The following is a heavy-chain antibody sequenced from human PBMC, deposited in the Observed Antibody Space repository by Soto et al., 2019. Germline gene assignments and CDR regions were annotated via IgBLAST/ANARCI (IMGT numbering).Heavy chain of an antibody. CDR3: ARALGYCSSTSCGLLSLYNWFDP. V-gene: IGHV4-59*08. D-gene: IGHD2-2*01. Sequence: PSETLSLTCTGSGGSISSYYWSWIRQPPGQGLEGIGYIYYSGSTNYNPSLKSRVTISVDTSKNQFSLKLSSVTAADTAVYYCARALGYCSSTSCGLLSLYNWFDPWGQGTLVTVSS. CDR1: GGSISSYY. CDR2: IYYSGST. J-gene: IGHJ5*02.